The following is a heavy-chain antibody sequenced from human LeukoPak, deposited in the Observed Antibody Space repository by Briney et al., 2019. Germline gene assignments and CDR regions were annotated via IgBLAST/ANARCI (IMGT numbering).Heavy chain of an antibody. Sequence: SETLSLTCTVSGGSISSYYWGWIRQPPGKGLEWIGSIYYSGSTYYNPSLKSRVTISVDTSKNQFSLKLSSVTAADTAVYYCARGFRGKPNQNYYYYMDVWGKGTTVTVSS. CDR2: IYYSGST. V-gene: IGHV4-39*07. CDR3: ARGFRGKPNQNYYYYMDV. J-gene: IGHJ6*03. CDR1: GGSISSYY. D-gene: IGHD3-10*01.